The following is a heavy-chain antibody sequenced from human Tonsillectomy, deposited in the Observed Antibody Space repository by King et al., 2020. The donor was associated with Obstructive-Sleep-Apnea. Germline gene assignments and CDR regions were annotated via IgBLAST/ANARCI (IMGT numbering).Heavy chain of an antibody. CDR3: ARLHFQPSNWYFDL. D-gene: IGHD2/OR15-2a*01. CDR1: GGSISSYY. CDR2: IYYSGST. Sequence: QLQESGPGLVKPSETLSLTCTVSGGSISSYYWSWIRQPPGKGLEWIGYIYYSGSTNYNPSLKSRVTISVDTSKNQFSLKLSSVTAADTAVYYCARLHFQPSNWYFDLWGRGTLVTVSS. V-gene: IGHV4-59*08. J-gene: IGHJ2*01.